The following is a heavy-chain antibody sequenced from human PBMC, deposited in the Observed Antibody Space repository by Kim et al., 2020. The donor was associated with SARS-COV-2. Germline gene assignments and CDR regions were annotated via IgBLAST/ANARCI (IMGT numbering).Heavy chain of an antibody. CDR3: VTDSGYYPFRQ. J-gene: IGHJ1*01. CDR2: I. V-gene: IGHV3-7*01. Sequence: IDYVDSVTCRFTISRDNAKRSLYLQMNSLKAEDTAVYSCVTDSGYYPFRQWGQGTLVTVSS. D-gene: IGHD5-12*01.